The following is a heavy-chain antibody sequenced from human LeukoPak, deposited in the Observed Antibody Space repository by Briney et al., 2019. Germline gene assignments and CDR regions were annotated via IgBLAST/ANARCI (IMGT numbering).Heavy chain of an antibody. Sequence: PGGSLRLSCAASGSYWMHWVRQAPGKGLVWVSHINSDGSWTSYADSMKGRFTISKDNAKNTVYLQMNNLSAEDTAVYYCVSFYETYWGRGTLVTVSS. CDR3: VSFYETY. CDR2: INSDGSWT. CDR1: GSYW. V-gene: IGHV3-74*01. J-gene: IGHJ4*02. D-gene: IGHD2/OR15-2a*01.